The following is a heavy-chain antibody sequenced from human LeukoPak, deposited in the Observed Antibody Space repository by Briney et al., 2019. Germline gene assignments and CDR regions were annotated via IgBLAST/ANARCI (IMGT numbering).Heavy chain of an antibody. D-gene: IGHD6-13*01. V-gene: IGHV3-53*01. Sequence: PGGSLRLSCAASGFTVSSNFMTWVRQAPGKGLEWVSIIYSGGGTDYADSVKGRFTISRGNSKNTVYLQMNSLRAEDTAVYHCARKSLGIAAAGTFFGSWGQGTLVTVSS. CDR2: IYSGGGT. CDR3: ARKSLGIAAAGTFFGS. CDR1: GFTVSSNF. J-gene: IGHJ5*02.